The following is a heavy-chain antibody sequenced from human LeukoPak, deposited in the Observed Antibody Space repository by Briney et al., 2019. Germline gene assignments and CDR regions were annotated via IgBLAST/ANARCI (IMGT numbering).Heavy chain of an antibody. V-gene: IGHV4-30-2*01. Sequence: SETLSLTCAVSGGSISSGGYYWSWIRQPPGRGLEWIGYIYHSGSTYYNPSLKSRVTISVDRSKNQFSLKLSSVTAADTAVYYCARGELRFLEWLMGAFDIWGQGTMVTVSS. CDR2: IYHSGST. CDR1: GGSISSGGYY. CDR3: ARGELRFLEWLMGAFDI. D-gene: IGHD3-3*01. J-gene: IGHJ3*02.